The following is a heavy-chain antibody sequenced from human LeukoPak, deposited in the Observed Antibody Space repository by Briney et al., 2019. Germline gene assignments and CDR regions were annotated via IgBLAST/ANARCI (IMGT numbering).Heavy chain of an antibody. J-gene: IGHJ4*02. D-gene: IGHD3-3*01. CDR2: IYYSGST. CDR3: ARQVGLWSGYHAFDY. CDR1: GGSISSGDYY. V-gene: IGHV4-30-4*01. Sequence: PSETLSLTCTVSGGSISSGDYYWSWIRQPPGKGLEWIGYIYYSGSTYYNPSLKSRVTISVDTSKNQFSLKLSSVTAADTAVYYCARQVGLWSGYHAFDYWGQGTLVTVSS.